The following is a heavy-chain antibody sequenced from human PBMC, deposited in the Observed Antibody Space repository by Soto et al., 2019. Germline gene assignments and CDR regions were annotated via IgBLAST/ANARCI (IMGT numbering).Heavy chain of an antibody. Sequence: QVQLVQSGAEVKKPGASVKVSCKASGYTFTSYYMHWVRQAPGQGLERMGIINPSGGSTYYVQKFQGRGTMTRDTATTTVYMELSSLTSEDTAVYYCARGSGVTAPDYWGQGTQVIVSS. CDR1: GYTFTSYY. D-gene: IGHD2-21*02. CDR3: ARGSGVTAPDY. CDR2: INPSGGST. J-gene: IGHJ4*02. V-gene: IGHV1-46*03.